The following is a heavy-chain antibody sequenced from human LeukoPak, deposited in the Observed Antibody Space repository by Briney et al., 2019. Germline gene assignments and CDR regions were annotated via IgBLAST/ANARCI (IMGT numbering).Heavy chain of an antibody. Sequence: PSETLSLTCAVYGGPFSGYYWSWIRQPPGKGLEWIGEINHSGSTNYNPSLKSRVTISVDTSKNQFSLKLSSVTAADTAVYYCARFNTMVRGVTQYYYGMDVWGKGTTVTVSS. CDR3: ARFNTMVRGVTQYYYGMDV. V-gene: IGHV4-34*01. CDR1: GGPFSGYY. CDR2: INHSGST. D-gene: IGHD3-10*01. J-gene: IGHJ6*04.